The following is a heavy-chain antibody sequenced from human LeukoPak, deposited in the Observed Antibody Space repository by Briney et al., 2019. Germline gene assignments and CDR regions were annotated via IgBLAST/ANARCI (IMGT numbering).Heavy chain of an antibody. CDR3: ARGAYGDYVKTLLDY. D-gene: IGHD4-17*01. J-gene: IGHJ4*02. V-gene: IGHV3-30-3*01. CDR2: ISYDGSNK. CDR1: GFTFSSYA. Sequence: GGSLRLSCAASGFTFSSYAMHWVRQAPGKGLEWVAVISYDGSNKYYADSVKGRFTISRDNSKNTLYLQMNSLRAEDTAVYYCARGAYGDYVKTLLDYWGQGTLVTVPS.